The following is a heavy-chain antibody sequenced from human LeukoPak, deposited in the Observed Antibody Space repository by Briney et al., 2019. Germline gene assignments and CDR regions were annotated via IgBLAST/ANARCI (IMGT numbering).Heavy chain of an antibody. D-gene: IGHD3-16*02. V-gene: IGHV1-69*01. Sequence: SVKVSCKASGGTFSSYAISWVRQAPGQGLDWMGGIIPIFGTANYAQKFQGRVTITADESTSTAYMELSSLRSEDTAVYYCARDGGYDYVWGSYRSDYWGQGTLVTVSS. CDR3: ARDGGYDYVWGSYRSDY. CDR2: IIPIFGTA. CDR1: GGTFSSYA. J-gene: IGHJ4*02.